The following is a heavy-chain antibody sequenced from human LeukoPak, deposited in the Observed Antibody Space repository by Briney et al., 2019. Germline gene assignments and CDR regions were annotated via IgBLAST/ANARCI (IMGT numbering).Heavy chain of an antibody. D-gene: IGHD3/OR15-3a*01. CDR1: GYTFTSYG. Sequence: ASVKVSCKASGYTFTSYGISWVRQAPGQGLEWMGWISAGNGNTKYSQKFQGRVTITRDTSASTAYMELSSLRSEDTAVYYCARDLDYVNDYWGQGTLVTVSS. CDR2: ISAGNGNT. J-gene: IGHJ4*02. V-gene: IGHV1-18*01. CDR3: ARDLDYVNDY.